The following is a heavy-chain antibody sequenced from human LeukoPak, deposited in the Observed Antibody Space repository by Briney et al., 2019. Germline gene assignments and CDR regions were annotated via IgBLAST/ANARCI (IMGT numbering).Heavy chain of an antibody. J-gene: IGHJ4*02. V-gene: IGHV1-8*03. CDR3: ARHLAYSYGYVY. CDR2: MNPNSGNT. D-gene: IGHD5-18*01. Sequence: ASVKVSCKASGYTFTSYDINWVRQATGQGLEWMGWMNPNSGNTGYAQKFQGRVTITRNTSISTAYMELSSLRSEDTAVYYCARHLAYSYGYVYWGQGTLVTVSS. CDR1: GYTFTSYD.